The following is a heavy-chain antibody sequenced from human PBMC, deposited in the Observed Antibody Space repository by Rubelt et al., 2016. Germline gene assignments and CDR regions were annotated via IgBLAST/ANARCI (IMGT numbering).Heavy chain of an antibody. V-gene: IGHV1-2*02. Sequence: QVQLVQSGAEVKKPGASVKVSCKASGYTFTGYYMHWVRQAPGQGLEWMGWMNPNGGGTNYAQRLPGRVTMTRDTSISSAYMELNRLTPDETAVYYCATSSGYSSGCDYWGQGTLVTVSS. CDR1: GYTFTGYY. CDR3: ATSSGYSSGCDY. J-gene: IGHJ4*02. CDR2: MNPNGGGT. D-gene: IGHD6-19*01.